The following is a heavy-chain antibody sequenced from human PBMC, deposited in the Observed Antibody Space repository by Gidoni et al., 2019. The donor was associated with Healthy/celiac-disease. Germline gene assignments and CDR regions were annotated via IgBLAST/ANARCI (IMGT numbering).Heavy chain of an antibody. V-gene: IGHV3-21*01. Sequence: EVQLVESGGGLVKPGGSLRPPCASSGFTFSSYSLNWVRQAPGKGLEWVSSISSSSSYIYYADSVKGRFTISRDNAKNSLYLQMNSLRAEDTAVYYCVGVRGVIIRDGWGQGTLVTVSS. CDR1: GFTFSSYS. CDR2: ISSSSSYI. CDR3: VGVRGVIIRDG. J-gene: IGHJ4*02. D-gene: IGHD3-10*01.